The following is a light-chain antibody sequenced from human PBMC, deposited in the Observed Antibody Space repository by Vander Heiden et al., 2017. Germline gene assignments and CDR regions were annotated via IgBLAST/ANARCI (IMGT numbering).Light chain of an antibody. V-gene: IGKV4-1*01. CDR1: QSVLYSSNNKNY. CDR2: WAS. Sequence: DIVMTQSPDSLAVSLGERATINCKSRQSVLYSSNNKNYLGWYQQKAGQPPKLLIYWASTRESGVPDRFSGSGSGTDFTLTISSLQAEDVAVYYCQQDYSTPRTFGQGTKVEIK. CDR3: QQDYSTPRT. J-gene: IGKJ1*01.